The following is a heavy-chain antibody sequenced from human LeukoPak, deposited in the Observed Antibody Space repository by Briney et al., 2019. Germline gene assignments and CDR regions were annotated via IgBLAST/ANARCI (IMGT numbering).Heavy chain of an antibody. J-gene: IGHJ6*03. CDR2: IDHSEST. CDR1: GYSISSENY. Sequence: SETLSLTCIVSGYSISSENYWGWIRQPPGKGLEWIANIDHSESTYYNPSLKSRVTMSVDTSKNQFSLKLSSVTAADTAVYYCYYMDVWGKGTTVTVSS. V-gene: IGHV4-38-2*02. CDR3: YYMDV.